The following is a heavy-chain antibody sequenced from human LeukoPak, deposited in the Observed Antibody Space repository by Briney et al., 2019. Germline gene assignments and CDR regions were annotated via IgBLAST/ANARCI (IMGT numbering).Heavy chain of an antibody. Sequence: EASVKVSCKASGYTFTSYDINWVRQATGQGLERMGWMNPNSGYTGYAQKFQGRVTMTRNTSISTAYMELSSLRSEDTAVYYCARGFKDKLMATIGSDFDYWGQGTLVTVSS. CDR2: MNPNSGYT. CDR3: ARGFKDKLMATIGSDFDY. J-gene: IGHJ4*02. D-gene: IGHD5-24*01. V-gene: IGHV1-8*01. CDR1: GYTFTSYD.